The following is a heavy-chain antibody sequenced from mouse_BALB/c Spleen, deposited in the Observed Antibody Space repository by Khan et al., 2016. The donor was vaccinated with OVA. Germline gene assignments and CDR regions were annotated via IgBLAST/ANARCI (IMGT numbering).Heavy chain of an antibody. CDR1: GDSITTGY. V-gene: IGHV3-8*02. J-gene: IGHJ3*01. Sequence: EVQLQESGPSLVKPSQTLSLTCSVTGDSITTGYWNWIRKFPGNKLEYMGYIIYTGYTYYNTSLKSRISITRHTSNNQYYLQLNSVTDADTATYYCARSTYRYAFVYWGQGTLVTVSA. D-gene: IGHD2-14*01. CDR3: ARSTYRYAFVY. CDR2: IIYTGYT.